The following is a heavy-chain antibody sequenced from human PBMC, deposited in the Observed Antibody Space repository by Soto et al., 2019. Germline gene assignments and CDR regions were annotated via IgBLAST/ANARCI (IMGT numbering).Heavy chain of an antibody. CDR2: INHSGST. Sequence: SETLSLTCAVYGGSFSGYYWSWIRQPPGKGLEWIGEINHSGSTNYNPSHKSQVTISVDTSKNQFSLKLSSVTAADTAVYYCARLDYYDSSGYPSWGQGTLVTVSS. CDR3: ARLDYYDSSGYPS. J-gene: IGHJ5*02. CDR1: GGSFSGYY. V-gene: IGHV4-34*01. D-gene: IGHD3-22*01.